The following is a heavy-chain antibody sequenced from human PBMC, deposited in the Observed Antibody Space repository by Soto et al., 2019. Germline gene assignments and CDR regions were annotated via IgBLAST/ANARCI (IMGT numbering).Heavy chain of an antibody. CDR3: ARDQTPYCTGGSCYSYYYGTDV. J-gene: IGHJ6*02. Sequence: GASVKVSCKASGYTFTGYYMHWVRQAPGQGLEWMGWINPNSGGTNYAQKFQGWVTMTRDTSISTAYMELSRLRSDDTAVYYCARDQTPYCTGGSCYSYYYGTDVWG. V-gene: IGHV1-2*04. CDR2: INPNSGGT. CDR1: GYTFTGYY. D-gene: IGHD2-15*01.